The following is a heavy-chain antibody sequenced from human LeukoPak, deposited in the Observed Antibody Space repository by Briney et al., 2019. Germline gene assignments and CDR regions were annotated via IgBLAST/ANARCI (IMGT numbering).Heavy chain of an antibody. J-gene: IGHJ6*03. Sequence: GGSLRLSCAASGFTFDDYAMHWVRQAPGKGLEWVSLISWDGGSTYYADSVKGRFTISRDNSKNSLYLQMNSLRAEDTALYYCAKDGCSGGSCYSGYSGSYYHYYYYMDVWGKGTTVAVSS. V-gene: IGHV3-43D*03. D-gene: IGHD2-15*01. CDR2: ISWDGGST. CDR1: GFTFDDYA. CDR3: AKDGCSGGSCYSGYSGSYYHYYYYMDV.